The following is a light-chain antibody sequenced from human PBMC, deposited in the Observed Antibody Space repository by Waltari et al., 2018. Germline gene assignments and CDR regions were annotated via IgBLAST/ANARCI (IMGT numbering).Light chain of an antibody. CDR1: QSISSW. CDR2: KAS. CDR3: QQYNSYSET. J-gene: IGKJ1*01. V-gene: IGKV1-5*03. Sequence: DIQLTQSPSTLSAYVGTRVTITCRASQSISSWLAWYQQKPGKAPKLLIYKASSLESGVPSRFSGSGSGTEFTLTISSLQPDDFATYYCQQYNSYSETFGQGTKVEIK.